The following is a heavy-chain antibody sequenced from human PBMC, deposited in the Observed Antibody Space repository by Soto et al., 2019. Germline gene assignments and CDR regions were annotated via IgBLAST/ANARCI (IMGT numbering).Heavy chain of an antibody. CDR1: GGSISSGDYY. Sequence: SETLSLTCTVSGGSISSGDYYWSWIRQPPGKGLEWIGYIYYSGSTYYNPSLKSRVTISVDTSKYQFSLKLSSVTAADTAVYNCARTQDSSGYYYFPFDYWGQGTLVTVSS. V-gene: IGHV4-30-4*01. D-gene: IGHD3-22*01. J-gene: IGHJ4*02. CDR3: ARTQDSSGYYYFPFDY. CDR2: IYYSGST.